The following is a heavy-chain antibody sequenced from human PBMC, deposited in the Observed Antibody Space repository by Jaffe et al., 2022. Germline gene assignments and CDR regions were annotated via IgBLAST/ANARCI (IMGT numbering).Heavy chain of an antibody. V-gene: IGHV3-48*03. CDR1: GFTFSSYE. J-gene: IGHJ3*02. CDR3: ARDGSSVTTWLLDAFDI. Sequence: EVQLVESGGGLVQPGGSLRLSCAASGFTFSSYEMNWVRQAPGKGLEWVSYISSSGSTIYYADSVKGRFTISRDNAKNSLYLQMNSLRAEDTAVYYCARDGSSVTTWLLDAFDIWGQGTMVTVSS. CDR2: ISSSGSTI. D-gene: IGHD4-17*01.